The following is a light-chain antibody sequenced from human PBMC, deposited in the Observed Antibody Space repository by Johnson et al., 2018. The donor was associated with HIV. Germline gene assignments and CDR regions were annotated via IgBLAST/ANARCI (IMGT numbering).Light chain of an antibody. CDR2: DNN. Sequence: QSVLTQPPSVSAAPGQNVTISCSGSSSNVANSYVSWYQHFPETAPTLLIYDNNKRPSGIPDRFSASKSATTATLGITGLQTGDEADYYCGAWDGRLSVYVFGTGTKVTVL. CDR1: SSNVANSY. J-gene: IGLJ1*01. CDR3: GAWDGRLSVYV. V-gene: IGLV1-51*01.